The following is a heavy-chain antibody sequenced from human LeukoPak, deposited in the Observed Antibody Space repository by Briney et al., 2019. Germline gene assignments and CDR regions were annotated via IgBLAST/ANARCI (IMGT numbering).Heavy chain of an antibody. J-gene: IGHJ4*02. D-gene: IGHD5-18*01. CDR3: ARGTRDSYGTFDY. V-gene: IGHV3-21*01. CDR2: ISSSSSYI. Sequence: GGSLRLSCAASGFTFSSYSMNWVRQAPGKGLEWVSSISSSSSYIYYADSVKGRFTISRDNAKNSLYLQMNSLRAEDTAVYYCARGTRDSYGTFDYWGQGTLVTVSS. CDR1: GFTFSSYS.